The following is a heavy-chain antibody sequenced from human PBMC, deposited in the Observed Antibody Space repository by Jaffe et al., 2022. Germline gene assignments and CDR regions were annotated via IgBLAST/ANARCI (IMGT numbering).Heavy chain of an antibody. Sequence: EVQVVESGGGLVQPGGSLKLSCAASGFTFSGSAIHWVRQASGKGLEWIGRIKSKTSAYATSYAASVTGRFTISRDDSKNTAYLQMNSLKTEDTAVYYCSRSTMTTNWASDYWGQGTLVTVSS. J-gene: IGHJ4*02. CDR2: IKSKTSAYAT. CDR3: SRSTMTTNWASDY. CDR1: GFTFSGSA. D-gene: IGHD4-17*01. V-gene: IGHV3-73*02.